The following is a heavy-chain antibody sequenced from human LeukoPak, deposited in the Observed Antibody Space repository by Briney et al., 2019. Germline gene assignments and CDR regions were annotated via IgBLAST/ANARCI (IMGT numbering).Heavy chain of an antibody. J-gene: IGHJ3*02. CDR2: ISGSGGST. CDR3: AKDWDYGDYSGAFDI. D-gene: IGHD4-17*01. Sequence: GGSLRLSCAASGFTFSSYAMSWVRQAPGKGLEWVSAISGSGGSTYYADSVKGRFTISRDNSNNTLYLQMNSLRAEDTAVYYCAKDWDYGDYSGAFDIWGQGTMVTVSS. CDR1: GFTFSSYA. V-gene: IGHV3-23*01.